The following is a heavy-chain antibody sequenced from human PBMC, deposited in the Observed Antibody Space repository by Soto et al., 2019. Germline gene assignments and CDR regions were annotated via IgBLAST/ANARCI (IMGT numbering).Heavy chain of an antibody. Sequence: QVQLVESGGGVVQPGRSLRLSCAASGFTFSSYAMHWVRQAPGKGLEWVAVISYDGSNKYYADSVKGRFTISRDNSKNTLYLQMNSLRAEDTAVYYCPRDWRSGGSAASFIRLVSYWGQGTLVTVSS. J-gene: IGHJ4*02. CDR1: GFTFSSYA. CDR2: ISYDGSNK. D-gene: IGHD2-15*01. V-gene: IGHV3-30-3*01. CDR3: PRDWRSGGSAASFIRLVSY.